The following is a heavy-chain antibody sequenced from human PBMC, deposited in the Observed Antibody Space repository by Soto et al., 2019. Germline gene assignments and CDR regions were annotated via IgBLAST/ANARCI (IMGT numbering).Heavy chain of an antibody. CDR1: GYTFSRYG. V-gene: IGHV1-18*01. CDR2: ISGYNGDP. D-gene: IGHD2-8*01. J-gene: IGHJ6*02. Sequence: QGQLVQSGPEVKKPGASVKVSCKTSGYTFSRYGISWVRQAPGQGLEWMGWISGYNGDPNYAQKVQDRVTMTIDTSTYTAYMELRSLTSDDTAIYYCAKNGQPPYYYYGMDVWCQGTTVTVSS. CDR3: AKNGQPPYYYYGMDV.